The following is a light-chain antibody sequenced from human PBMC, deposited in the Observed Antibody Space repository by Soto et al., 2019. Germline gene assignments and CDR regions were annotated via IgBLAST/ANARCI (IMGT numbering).Light chain of an antibody. Sequence: QSVLTQPASVSVSPGQSITISCNGTSSDVGGYNYVSWYQQHPGKAPKLMIYDVSNRPSGVSNRFSGSKSGNTASLTISGLQAEDEADYYCSSYTSSSTRVFGGGTKLTVL. CDR1: SSDVGGYNY. J-gene: IGLJ2*01. V-gene: IGLV2-14*01. CDR2: DVS. CDR3: SSYTSSSTRV.